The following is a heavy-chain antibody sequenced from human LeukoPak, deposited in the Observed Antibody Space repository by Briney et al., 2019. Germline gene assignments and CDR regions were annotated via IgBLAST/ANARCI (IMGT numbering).Heavy chain of an antibody. V-gene: IGHV3-66*02. CDR3: ARDGYCSSTSCYTGLWYFDY. CDR2: IYSGGST. J-gene: IGHJ4*02. Sequence: GGSLRLSCAASGFTVSSNYMSWVRQAPGKGLEWVSVIYSGGSTYYADSVKGRFTIPRDNSKNTLYLQMNSLRAEDTAVYYCARDGYCSSTSCYTGLWYFDYWGQGTLVTVSS. CDR1: GFTVSSNY. D-gene: IGHD2-2*02.